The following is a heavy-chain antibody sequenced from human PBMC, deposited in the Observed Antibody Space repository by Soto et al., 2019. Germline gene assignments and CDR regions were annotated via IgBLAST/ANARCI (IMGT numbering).Heavy chain of an antibody. CDR1: GASISGFY. J-gene: IGHJ5*02. D-gene: IGHD1-1*01. CDR2: IYATGTT. Sequence: LSLTCTVSGASISGFYWSWIRKSAGKGLEWIGRIYATGTTDYNPSLKSRVMMSVDTSKKQFSLKLRSVTAADTAVYYCVRDGTKTLRDWFDPRGQGISVTVSS. V-gene: IGHV4-4*07. CDR3: VRDGTKTLRDWFDP.